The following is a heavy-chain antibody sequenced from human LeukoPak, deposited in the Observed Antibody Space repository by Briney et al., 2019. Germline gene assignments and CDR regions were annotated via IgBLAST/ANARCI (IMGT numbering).Heavy chain of an antibody. J-gene: IGHJ4*02. V-gene: IGHV3-48*03. D-gene: IGHD1-1*01. CDR1: GFTFSNYE. Sequence: GGSLRLACAASGFTFSNYEMNWVRQAPGKGLEWVSYISGSAGTLYYADSVKGRFTTSRDNAKKSLYLQMNSLRAEDTAVYYCAREGNWNNFDYWGQGTLVTVSS. CDR3: AREGNWNNFDY. CDR2: ISGSAGTL.